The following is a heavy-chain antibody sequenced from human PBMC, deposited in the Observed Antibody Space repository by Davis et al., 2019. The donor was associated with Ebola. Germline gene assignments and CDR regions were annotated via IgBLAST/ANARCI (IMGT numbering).Heavy chain of an antibody. V-gene: IGHV6-1*01. CDR1: GDSVSSDSAA. Sequence: SCAISGDSVSSDSAAWHWIRQSPSRGLEWLGRTYYRSTWGGDYAASVKSRIIMNADTSKNQFSLQLKSVTPEDTAVYYCARQGGPSYFYYGLDVWGQGTTVTVSS. CDR3: ARQGGPSYFYYGLDV. J-gene: IGHJ6*02. D-gene: IGHD3-10*01. CDR2: TYYRSTWGG.